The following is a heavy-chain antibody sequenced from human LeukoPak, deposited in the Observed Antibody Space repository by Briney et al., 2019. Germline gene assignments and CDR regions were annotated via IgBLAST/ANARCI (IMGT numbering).Heavy chain of an antibody. CDR1: GGSFSGYY. CDR3: ARGRTVEMATMTWFDP. J-gene: IGHJ5*02. CDR2: INHSGST. V-gene: IGHV4-34*01. Sequence: SETLSLTCAVYGGSFSGYYWSWIRQPPGKGLEWIGEINHSGSTNYNPSLKSRVTISVDTSKYQFSLKLSSVTAADTAVYYCARGRTVEMATMTWFDPWGQGTLVTVSS. D-gene: IGHD5-12*01.